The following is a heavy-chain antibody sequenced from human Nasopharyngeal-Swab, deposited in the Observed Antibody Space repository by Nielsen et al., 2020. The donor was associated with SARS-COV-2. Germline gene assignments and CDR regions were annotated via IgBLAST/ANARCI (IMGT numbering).Heavy chain of an antibody. V-gene: IGHV3-15*01. Sequence: VRQAPGKGLGWVGRIKSKTDGGTTDDAAPVKGRFIISRDDSQDTLYLQMNSLRTDDTALYYCTTYTTSGWSWGQGTLVTVSS. J-gene: IGHJ5*02. D-gene: IGHD6-19*01. CDR3: TTYTTSGWS. CDR2: IKSKTDGGTT.